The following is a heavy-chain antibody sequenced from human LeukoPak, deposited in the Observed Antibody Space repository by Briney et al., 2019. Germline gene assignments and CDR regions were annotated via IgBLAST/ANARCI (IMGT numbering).Heavy chain of an antibody. CDR1: GYTYTGYY. J-gene: IGHJ5*02. CDR2: INPNSGGT. D-gene: IGHD3-3*01. Sequence: ASVKVSCKASGYTYTGYYMHWVRQAPGQGLEWMGWINPNSGGTNYAQKFQGRVTITRGTSNSTAYRELSSLKSYATAVYSCARDKKFRFLAWFPASFHAWGQGTLVTVSS. CDR3: ARDKKFRFLAWFPASFHA. V-gene: IGHV1-2*02.